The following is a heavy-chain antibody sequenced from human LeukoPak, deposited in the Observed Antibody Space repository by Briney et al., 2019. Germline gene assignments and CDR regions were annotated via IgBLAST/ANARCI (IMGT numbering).Heavy chain of an antibody. CDR3: ARDLARYSSGWLGDY. CDR1: GFTFSSYW. CDR2: IKQDGSEK. D-gene: IGHD6-19*01. Sequence: GGSLRLSCAASGFTFSSYWMSWVRQAPGKGLEWVANIKQDGSEKYYVDSVKGRFTISRDNAKNSLYLQMNSLRAGDTAVYYCARDLARYSSGWLGDYWGQGTLVTVSS. V-gene: IGHV3-7*01. J-gene: IGHJ4*02.